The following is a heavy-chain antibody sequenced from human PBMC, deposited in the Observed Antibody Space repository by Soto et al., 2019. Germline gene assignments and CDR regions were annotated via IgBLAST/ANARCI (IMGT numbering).Heavy chain of an antibody. J-gene: IGHJ6*03. D-gene: IGHD3-10*01. V-gene: IGHV3-9*01. CDR1: EFNFNDYG. CDR2: IPWHGDGM. CDR3: AKEDSGFSGYMDV. Sequence: EVQLVESGGGLVQPGRSLRLSCIASEFNFNDYGMHWVRHAPGKGLEWVSGIPWHGDGMGYADSVKGRFTISRDNAKNSLYLQMNSLRAEDTALYYCAKEDSGFSGYMDVWGKGTTVTVSS.